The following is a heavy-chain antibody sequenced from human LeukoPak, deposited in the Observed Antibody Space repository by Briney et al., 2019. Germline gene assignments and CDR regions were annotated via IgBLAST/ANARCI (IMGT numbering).Heavy chain of an antibody. J-gene: IGHJ4*02. CDR3: AKDRTHRRYYDSTGYYNQYDY. CDR2: ISGNAAAT. D-gene: IGHD3-22*01. V-gene: IGHV3-23*01. Sequence: GGSLRLSCVASEFIFSNFAMSWVRQAPGKGLEWVSTISGNAAATYYGDSVKGRFTISRDNSRNTLYLQMNSLRAEDTAICYCAKDRTHRRYYDSTGYYNQYDYWGQGALVTVSS. CDR1: EFIFSNFA.